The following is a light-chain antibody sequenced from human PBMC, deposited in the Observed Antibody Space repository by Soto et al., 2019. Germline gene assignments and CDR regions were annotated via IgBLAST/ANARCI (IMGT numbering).Light chain of an antibody. CDR1: QSVSSS. Sequence: EIVLTQSPATLSVSPGETATLSCRASQSVSSSVAWYQQKPGRAPRLLISGASTRATGIPARFSGSGSGTDFTLTISRLEPEDFAVYYCQQYGSSGTFGQGTKVDIK. CDR2: GAS. CDR3: QQYGSSGT. J-gene: IGKJ1*01. V-gene: IGKV3-20*01.